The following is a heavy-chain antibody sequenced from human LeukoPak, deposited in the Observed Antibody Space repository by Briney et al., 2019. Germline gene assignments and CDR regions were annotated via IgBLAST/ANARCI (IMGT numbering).Heavy chain of an antibody. CDR1: GFTFDDYA. CDR3: AKETLQLWLPDY. Sequence: GGSLRLSCAASGFTFDDYAMHWVRQAPGKGLEWVSGISWNSGSIGYADSVKGRFTISRDNAKNSLYLQMNSLRAEDMALYYCAKETLQLWLPDYWGQGTLVTVSS. V-gene: IGHV3-9*03. D-gene: IGHD5-18*01. J-gene: IGHJ4*02. CDR2: ISWNSGSI.